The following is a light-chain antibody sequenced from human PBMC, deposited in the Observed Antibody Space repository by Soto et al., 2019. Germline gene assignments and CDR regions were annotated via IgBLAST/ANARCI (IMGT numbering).Light chain of an antibody. CDR1: QSVTSN. Sequence: EIVLTQSSATLSLSPGERATLSRRASQSVTSNALAWYQQKPGQAPRLLIYGVSSRATGIPDRFSGSGSGTDFTLTISSLEPEDFAVYYCQQRSKWPLTFGGGTKVDIK. J-gene: IGKJ4*01. V-gene: IGKV3-11*01. CDR2: GVS. CDR3: QQRSKWPLT.